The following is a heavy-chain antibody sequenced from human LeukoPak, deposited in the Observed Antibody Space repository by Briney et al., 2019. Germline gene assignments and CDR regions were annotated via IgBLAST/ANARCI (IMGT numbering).Heavy chain of an antibody. J-gene: IGHJ4*02. V-gene: IGHV3-21*01. CDR1: GFTFSNYS. D-gene: IGHD3-22*01. CDR3: ARRATYYYDSSGYFPPDY. CDR2: ISSSSSYI. Sequence: TGGSLRLSCAASGFTFSNYSMNWVRQAPGKGLEWVSSISSSSSYIYYADSVKGRFTISRDNVKNSLYLQMNSLRAEDTAVYYCARRATYYYDSSGYFPPDYWGQGTLVTVSS.